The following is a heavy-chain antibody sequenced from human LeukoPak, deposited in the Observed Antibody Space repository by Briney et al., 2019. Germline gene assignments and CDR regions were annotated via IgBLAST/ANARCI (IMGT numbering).Heavy chain of an antibody. Sequence: SETLSLTCTVSGGSLSSYYWSWLRQLPGKGLEWIGYIYYSGSTNYNPSLKSRVTISVDTSKNQFSLKLSSVTAADTAVYYCARETSQKGAHYMDVWGKGTTVTISS. D-gene: IGHD3-16*01. CDR1: GGSLSSYY. J-gene: IGHJ6*03. V-gene: IGHV4-59*01. CDR2: IYYSGST. CDR3: ARETSQKGAHYMDV.